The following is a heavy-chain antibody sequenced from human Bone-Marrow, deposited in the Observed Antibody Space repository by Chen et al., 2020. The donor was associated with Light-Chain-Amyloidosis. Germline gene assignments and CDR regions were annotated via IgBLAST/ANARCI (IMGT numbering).Heavy chain of an antibody. Sequence: QVQLVESGGGVVQPGRSLRLSCAASGFTFSSYGMHWVRQAPGKGLEWVAVIWYDGSNKYYADSVKGRFTISRDNSKNTLYLQMNSLRAEDTAVYYCARDSSRARYDYWGQGTLVTVSS. CDR2: IWYDGSNK. V-gene: IGHV3-33*01. J-gene: IGHJ4*02. CDR3: ARDSSRARYDY. CDR1: GFTFSSYG.